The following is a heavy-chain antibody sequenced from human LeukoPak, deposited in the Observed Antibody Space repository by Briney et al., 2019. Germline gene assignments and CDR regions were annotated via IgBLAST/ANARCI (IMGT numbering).Heavy chain of an antibody. CDR3: ARDSRGWTHDY. CDR1: GFTLSSYW. D-gene: IGHD3-10*01. V-gene: IGHV3-74*01. CDR2: INSDGSST. Sequence: GGSLRLSCAASGFTLSSYWMHWVRQAPGQGLVWVSRINSDGSSTTYADSVKGRFTISRDNAKNSLYLQMNSLRAEDTAIYYCARDSRGWTHDYWGQGTLVTVSS. J-gene: IGHJ4*02.